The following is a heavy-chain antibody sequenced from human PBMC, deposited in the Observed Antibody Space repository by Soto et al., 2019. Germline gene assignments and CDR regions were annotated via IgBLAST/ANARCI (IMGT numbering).Heavy chain of an antibody. D-gene: IGHD3-22*01. J-gene: IGHJ4*02. CDR2: ISSSSSYT. Sequence: PGGSLRLSCAASGFTFSDYYVAWIRQPPGKGLEWVSYISSSSSYTNYAESVKGRFTISRDNAKNSLYLQMNSLRAEDTAVYYCARDDSSGYYPFDNWGQETLVTVSS. CDR1: GFTFSDYY. CDR3: ARDDSSGYYPFDN. V-gene: IGHV3-11*06.